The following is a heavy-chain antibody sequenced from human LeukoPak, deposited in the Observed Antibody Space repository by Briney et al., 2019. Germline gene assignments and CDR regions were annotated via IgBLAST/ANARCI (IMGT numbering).Heavy chain of an antibody. CDR1: GYTFTSYY. Sequence: ASVKVSCEASGYTFTSYYMHWVRQAPGQGLEWMGIINPSGGSTSYAQKFQGRVTMTRDTSTSTVYMELSSLRSEDTAVYYCARGGKMATIKPYYFDYWGQGTLVTVSS. D-gene: IGHD5-24*01. V-gene: IGHV1-46*01. J-gene: IGHJ4*02. CDR2: INPSGGST. CDR3: ARGGKMATIKPYYFDY.